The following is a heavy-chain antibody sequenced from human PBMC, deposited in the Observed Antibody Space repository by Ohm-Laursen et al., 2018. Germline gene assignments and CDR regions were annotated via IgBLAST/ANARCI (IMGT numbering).Heavy chain of an antibody. CDR2: IYSSGNT. D-gene: IGHD3-3*01. Sequence: SQTLSLTWAVSGGSISNYYWSWIRQPPGKGLQWLGYIYSSGNTNYDPSLQNRFTMSVDTSKNQFSLTVTSVTAADTAIYFCARGGRVVEWSYGEFFFDSWGQGSRVTVSS. CDR1: GGSISNYY. CDR3: ARGGRVVEWSYGEFFFDS. J-gene: IGHJ4*02. V-gene: IGHV4-59*01.